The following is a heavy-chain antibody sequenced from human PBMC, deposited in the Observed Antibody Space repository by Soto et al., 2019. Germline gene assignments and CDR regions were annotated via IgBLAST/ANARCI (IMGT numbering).Heavy chain of an antibody. Sequence: EVQLLESGGGLVQPGGSLRLSCAASGFTFSSYAMSWVRQAPGKGLEWVSAISGSGGSTYYAESVKGRFTISRDNSKNTRYKQMNSLRAEDTAADYGAIDTWGGYSYGYFDLWGRGPLVTLSS. CDR3: AIDTWGGYSYGYFDL. J-gene: IGHJ2*01. V-gene: IGHV3-23*01. CDR1: GFTFSSYA. CDR2: ISGSGGST. D-gene: IGHD3-16*01.